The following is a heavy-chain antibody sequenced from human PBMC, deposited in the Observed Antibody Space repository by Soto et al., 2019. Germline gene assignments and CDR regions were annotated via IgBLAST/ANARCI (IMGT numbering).Heavy chain of an antibody. J-gene: IGHJ6*02. V-gene: IGHV3-48*02. Sequence: GGSLRLSCAASGFTFSSYSMNWVRQAPGKGLEWVSYISSSSSTIYYADSVKGRSTISRDNAKNSLYLQMNSLRDEDTAVYYCARDGSEIFGVVPYGMDVWGQGTTVTVSS. CDR1: GFTFSSYS. CDR3: ARDGSEIFGVVPYGMDV. CDR2: ISSSSSTI. D-gene: IGHD3-3*01.